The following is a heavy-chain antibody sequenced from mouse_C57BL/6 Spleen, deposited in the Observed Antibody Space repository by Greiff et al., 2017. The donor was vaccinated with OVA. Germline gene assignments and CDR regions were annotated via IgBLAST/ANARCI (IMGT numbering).Heavy chain of an antibody. J-gene: IGHJ3*01. Sequence: QVQLQQPGAELVMPGASVKLSCKASGYTFTSYWMHWVKQRPGQGLEWIGEIDPSDSYTNYNQKFKGKSTLTVDKSSSTAYMQLSSLTSEDSAVYYCARSITTESPDWGQGTLVTVSA. D-gene: IGHD1-1*01. V-gene: IGHV1-69*01. CDR2: IDPSDSYT. CDR1: GYTFTSYW. CDR3: ARSITTESPD.